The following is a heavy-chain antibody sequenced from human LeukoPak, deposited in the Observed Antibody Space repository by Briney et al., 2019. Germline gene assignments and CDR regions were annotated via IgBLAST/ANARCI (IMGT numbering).Heavy chain of an antibody. Sequence: ASVTVSCKASGYTFTGYYMHWVRQAPGQGLEWMGWINPNSGFTSYAQKFQGRVTMTRDTSITTAYMELSRLRSDDTAVYYCTRPAFSSSSQVSDYWGQGTLVTVSS. CDR2: INPNSGFT. V-gene: IGHV1-2*02. CDR3: TRPAFSSSSQVSDY. J-gene: IGHJ4*02. D-gene: IGHD6-6*01. CDR1: GYTFTGYY.